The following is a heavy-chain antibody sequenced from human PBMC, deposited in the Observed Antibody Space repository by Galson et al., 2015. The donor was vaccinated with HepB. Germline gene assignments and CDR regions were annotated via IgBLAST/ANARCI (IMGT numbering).Heavy chain of an antibody. D-gene: IGHD2-21*02. J-gene: IGHJ4*02. V-gene: IGHV1-46*01. CDR3: ACSWRNCGGDCYPYFDY. CDR2: INPSGGST. Sequence: SVKVSCKASGYTFTSYYMHWVRQAPGQGLEWMGIINPSGGSTSYAQKFQGRVTMTRDTSTSTVYMELSSLRSEDTAVYYCACSWRNCGGDCYPYFDYWGQGTLVTVSS. CDR1: GYTFTSYY.